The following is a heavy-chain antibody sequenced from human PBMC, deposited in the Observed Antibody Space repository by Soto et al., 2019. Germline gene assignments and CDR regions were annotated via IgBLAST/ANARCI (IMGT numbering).Heavy chain of an antibody. D-gene: IGHD3-3*01. CDR2: IYYSGST. Sequence: QVQLQESGPGLVKPSQNLSLTCTVSGDSISSVGYYWSWIRQHPGKGLEWIGYIYYSGSTYYNPSLKSLVTQSVDTSKNQFSLKLSSVTAADTAVYYCAAEVGFGPLFDYWGQGTLVTVSA. V-gene: IGHV4-31*01. CDR1: GDSISSVGYY. J-gene: IGHJ4*02. CDR3: AAEVGFGPLFDY.